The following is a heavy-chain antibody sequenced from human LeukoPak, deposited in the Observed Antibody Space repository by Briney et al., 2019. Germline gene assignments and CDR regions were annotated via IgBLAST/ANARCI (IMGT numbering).Heavy chain of an antibody. CDR2: ISYDGSNK. J-gene: IGHJ3*02. V-gene: IGHV3-30*04. CDR1: GFTFSSYA. CDR3: ARDMEIMDARAFDI. D-gene: IGHD3-16*01. Sequence: GGSLRLSCAASGFTFSSYAMHWVRQAPGKGLGWVAVISYDGSNKYYADSVKGRFTISRDNSKNTLYLQMNSLRAEDTAVYYCARDMEIMDARAFDIWGQGTMVTVSS.